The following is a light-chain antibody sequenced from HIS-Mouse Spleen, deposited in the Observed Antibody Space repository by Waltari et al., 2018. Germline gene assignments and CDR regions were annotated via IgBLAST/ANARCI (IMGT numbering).Light chain of an antibody. CDR3: QVWDSSSDHWV. J-gene: IGLJ3*02. V-gene: IGLV3-21*02. CDR2: DDS. CDR1: NIGRKM. Sequence: SYVLPQPPSVSVAPGQTARITCGGNNIGRKMVHWYQQKPGQAPVLVVYDDSDRPSGIPERFSGSNSGNTATLTISRVEAGDEADYYCQVWDSSSDHWVFGGGTKLTVL.